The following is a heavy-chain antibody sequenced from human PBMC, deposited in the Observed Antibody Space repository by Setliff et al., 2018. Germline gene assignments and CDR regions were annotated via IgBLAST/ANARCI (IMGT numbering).Heavy chain of an antibody. J-gene: IGHJ4*02. CDR2: IKFDDRPT. CDR3: ARSQYNSRWYVIGAFDY. Sequence: GGSLRLSCAASGFTFNSYPLHWVRQTPGKGLEWVATIKFDDRPTYYADSVKGRFTISRDNSRNTLYLQMNSLGPEDTAVYYCARSQYNSRWYVIGAFDYWGQGALVTVSS. V-gene: IGHV3-30*01. CDR1: GFTFNSYP. D-gene: IGHD6-13*01.